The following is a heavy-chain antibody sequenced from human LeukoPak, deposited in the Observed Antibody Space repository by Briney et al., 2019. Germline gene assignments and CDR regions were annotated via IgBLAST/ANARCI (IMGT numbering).Heavy chain of an antibody. CDR1: GYTFTSYD. CDR2: MNPNSGNT. J-gene: IGHJ4*02. Sequence: ASVKVSCKASGYTFTSYDINWVRQATGQGLEWMGWMNPNSGNTGYAQKFQGRVTMTRNTSISTAYMELSSLRSEDTAVYYCARVGLMGYDILTGYLYYFDYWGQGTLVTVSS. V-gene: IGHV1-8*01. CDR3: ARVGLMGYDILTGYLYYFDY. D-gene: IGHD3-9*01.